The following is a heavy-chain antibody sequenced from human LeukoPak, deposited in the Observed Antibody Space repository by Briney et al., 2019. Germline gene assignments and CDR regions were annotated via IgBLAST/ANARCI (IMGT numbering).Heavy chain of an antibody. D-gene: IGHD3-3*01. J-gene: IGHJ4*02. CDR1: GYTFTSYD. CDR2: IIPIFGTA. Sequence: SVKVSCKASGYTFTSYDINWVRQATGQGLEWMGGIIPIFGTANYAQKFQGRVTITTDESTSTAYMELSSLRSEDTAVYYCASSPARSIDYWGQGTLVTVSS. V-gene: IGHV1-69*05. CDR3: ASSPARSIDY.